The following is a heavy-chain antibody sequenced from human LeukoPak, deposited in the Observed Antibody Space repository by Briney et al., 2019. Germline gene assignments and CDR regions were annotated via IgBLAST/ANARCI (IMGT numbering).Heavy chain of an antibody. Sequence: SETLSLTCTVSGGSISSYYWSWIRQSPGKGLEWIGYIYYSGSTNYNPSLKSRVTISVDTSKNQFSLKLSSVTAADTAVYYCARHSSGWGGYFDYWGQGTLVTVSS. V-gene: IGHV4-59*08. CDR1: GGSISSYY. J-gene: IGHJ4*02. CDR2: IYYSGST. D-gene: IGHD6-19*01. CDR3: ARHSSGWGGYFDY.